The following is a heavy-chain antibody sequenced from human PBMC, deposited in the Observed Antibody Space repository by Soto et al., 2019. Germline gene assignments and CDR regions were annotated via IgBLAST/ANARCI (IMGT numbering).Heavy chain of an antibody. CDR2: IYWDGDQ. V-gene: IGHV2-5*02. J-gene: IGHJ4*02. CDR3: AHTSLKTGWAFDY. D-gene: IGHD6-19*01. CDR1: GISLSTKEVG. Sequence: QITLKESGPTLVKPTQTLTLTCTFSGISLSTKEVGVGWIRQPPGKGLEWLALIYWDGDQRYRPSLRTRVTITKDTSKNQVFLTMANMDPVDTATYFCAHTSLKTGWAFDYWGQGTLVTVSS.